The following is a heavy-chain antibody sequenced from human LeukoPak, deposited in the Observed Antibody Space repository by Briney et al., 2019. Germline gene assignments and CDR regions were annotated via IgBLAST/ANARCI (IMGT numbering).Heavy chain of an antibody. Sequence: PGGTLRLSCGASGFTFSSYGMSWVRQAPGKGLEWVSAISGSGGSTYYADSVKGRFTISRDNSKNTLYLQMNSLRAEDTAVYYCAKDQTRLRTTVTSLPDYWGQGTLVTVSS. CDR2: ISGSGGST. V-gene: IGHV3-23*01. J-gene: IGHJ4*02. D-gene: IGHD4-17*01. CDR3: AKDQTRLRTTVTSLPDY. CDR1: GFTFSSYG.